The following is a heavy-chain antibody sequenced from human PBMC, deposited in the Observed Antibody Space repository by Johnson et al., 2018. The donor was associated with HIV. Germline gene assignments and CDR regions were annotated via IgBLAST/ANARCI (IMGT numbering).Heavy chain of an antibody. Sequence: QVQLVESGGGLVQPGGSLRLSCAASGFTFSSYGMHWVRQAPGKGLEWVAFIRYDGRNKYYADSVKGRFTISRDNSKNTLYLQMNSLRAEDTAVYYGAKVSGWPRGAFDIWGQGKMVTVSS. CDR2: IRYDGRNK. CDR1: GFTFSSYG. CDR3: AKVSGWPRGAFDI. V-gene: IGHV3-30*02. D-gene: IGHD6-19*01. J-gene: IGHJ3*02.